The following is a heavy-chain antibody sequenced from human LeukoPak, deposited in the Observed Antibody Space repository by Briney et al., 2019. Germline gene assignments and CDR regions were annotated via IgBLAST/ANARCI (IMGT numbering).Heavy chain of an antibody. V-gene: IGHV3-48*01. J-gene: IGHJ5*02. Sequence: GGSLRLSCAASGFTFSSYSMNWVRQAPGKGLEWVSYISSSSSTIYYADSAKGRFTISRDNAKNSLYLQMNSLRAEDTAVYYCARDQSVSPGPWGQGTLVTVSS. CDR3: ARDQSVSPGP. CDR1: GFTFSSYS. CDR2: ISSSSSTI.